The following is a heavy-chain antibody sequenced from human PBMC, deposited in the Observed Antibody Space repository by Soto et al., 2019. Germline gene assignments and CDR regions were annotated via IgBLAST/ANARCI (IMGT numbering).Heavy chain of an antibody. CDR2: IYYSGST. CDR3: PMQGWMGAKPFDD. Sequence: SETLSLTCTVSGGSISSSSYYWGWIRQPPGKGLEWIGSIYYSGSTYYNPSLKSRVTISVDTSKNQFSLKLSSVTAADTAVYYCPMQGWMGAKPFDDWGQVTLVTVSS. V-gene: IGHV4-39*01. D-gene: IGHD1-26*01. CDR1: GGSISSSSYY. J-gene: IGHJ4*02.